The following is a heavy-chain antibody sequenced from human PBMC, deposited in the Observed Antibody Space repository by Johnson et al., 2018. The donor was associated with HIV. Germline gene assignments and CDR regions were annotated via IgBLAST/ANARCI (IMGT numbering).Heavy chain of an antibody. Sequence: MLLVESGGGLVQPGGSLRRSCAASGFSVSYNYMNWVRQAPGKGLEWVSVIYSGGNTYYADTVKGRFTISRDSSKNTLYLQMNSLRAEDTAVYYCARERGGRHTFDIWGQGTMVTVSS. V-gene: IGHV3-66*01. J-gene: IGHJ3*02. CDR1: GFSVSYNY. CDR2: IYSGGNT. CDR3: ARERGGRHTFDI. D-gene: IGHD2-21*01.